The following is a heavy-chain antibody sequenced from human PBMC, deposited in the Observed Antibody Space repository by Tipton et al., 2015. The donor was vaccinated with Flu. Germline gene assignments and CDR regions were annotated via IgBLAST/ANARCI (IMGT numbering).Heavy chain of an antibody. V-gene: IGHV3-7*01. CDR1: GFTFSSYW. J-gene: IGHJ6*02. CDR2: IKQDGSEK. D-gene: IGHD2-2*01. CDR3: ARGSPIGVVVPAANYGMDV. Sequence: SLRLSCAASGFTFSSYWMSWVRQAPGKGLEWVANIKQDGSEKYYVDSVKGRFTISRDNAKNSLYLQMNSLRAEDTAVYYCARGSPIGVVVPAANYGMDVRGQGTTVTVSS.